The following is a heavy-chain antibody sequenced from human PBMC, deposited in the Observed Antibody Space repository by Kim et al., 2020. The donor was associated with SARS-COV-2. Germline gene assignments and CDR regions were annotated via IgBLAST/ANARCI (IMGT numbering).Heavy chain of an antibody. Sequence: LKRRVTISVDTSKNQVSLKLSSVTAADTAVYYCARGRYSSGWYGLSYWFDPWGQGTLVTVSS. J-gene: IGHJ5*02. D-gene: IGHD6-19*01. V-gene: IGHV4-34*01. CDR3: ARGRYSSGWYGLSYWFDP.